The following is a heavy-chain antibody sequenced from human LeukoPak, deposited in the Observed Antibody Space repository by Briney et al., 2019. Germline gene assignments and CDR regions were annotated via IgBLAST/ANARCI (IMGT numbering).Heavy chain of an antibody. CDR2: IYYSGST. V-gene: IGHV4-39*01. Sequence: PSETLSLTCTVSGGSISSSSYYWGWIRQPPGKGLEWIGSIYYSGSTYYNPSLKSRVTISVDTSKNQFSLKLSSVTAADTAVYYCARAPLLWFGELLSGPYYFDYWGQGTLVTVSS. CDR1: GGSISSSSYY. J-gene: IGHJ4*02. CDR3: ARAPLLWFGELLSGPYYFDY. D-gene: IGHD3-10*01.